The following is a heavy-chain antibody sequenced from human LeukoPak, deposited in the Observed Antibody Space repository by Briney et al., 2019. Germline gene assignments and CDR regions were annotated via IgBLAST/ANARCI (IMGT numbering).Heavy chain of an antibody. V-gene: IGHV3-23*01. Sequence: PGGSLRLSCAASGFTFSSYGMSWVRQAPGKGLEWVSAISSRGGDTYYADSVKGRFTISRDNSKNTLYVQMNSLRAEDTAVYYCAKRVAYNSGYYWDYWGQGTLVTVSP. D-gene: IGHD6-19*01. CDR1: GFTFSSYG. J-gene: IGHJ4*02. CDR2: ISSRGGDT. CDR3: AKRVAYNSGYYWDY.